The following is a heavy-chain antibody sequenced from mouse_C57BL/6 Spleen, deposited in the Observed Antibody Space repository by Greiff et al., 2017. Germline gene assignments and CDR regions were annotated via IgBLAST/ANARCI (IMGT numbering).Heavy chain of an antibody. D-gene: IGHD1-1*01. V-gene: IGHV1-15*01. CDR1: GYTFTDYE. J-gene: IGHJ2*01. Sequence: LQESGAELVRPGASVTLSCKASGYTFTDYEMHWVKQTPVHGLEWIGAIDPETGGTAYNQKFKGKAILTADKSSSTAYMELRSLTSEDSAVYYWTRVYGSSHCDYWGQGTTLTVSS. CDR3: TRVYGSSHCDY. CDR2: IDPETGGT.